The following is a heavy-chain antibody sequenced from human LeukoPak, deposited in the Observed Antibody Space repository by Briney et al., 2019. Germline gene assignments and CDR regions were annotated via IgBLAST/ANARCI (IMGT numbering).Heavy chain of an antibody. J-gene: IGHJ5*02. CDR2: IYYSGST. V-gene: IGHV4-34*01. CDR1: GGPFSGYY. CDR3: ARTYYDFWSGYISWFDP. Sequence: PSETLSLTCAVYGGPFSGYYWSWIRQPPGKGLEWIGSIYYSGSTYYNPSLKSRVIISVDTSKNQFSLKLSSVTAADTAVYYCARTYYDFWSGYISWFDPWGQGTLVTVSS. D-gene: IGHD3-3*01.